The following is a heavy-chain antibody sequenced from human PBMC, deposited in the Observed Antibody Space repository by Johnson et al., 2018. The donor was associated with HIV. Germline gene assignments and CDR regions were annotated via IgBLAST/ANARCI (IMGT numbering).Heavy chain of an antibody. Sequence: VQLVESGGGLIQPGGSLRLSCAASVFTVSSNYMSWVRQAPGKGLEWVSVIYSGGSTYYADSVKGRFTISRDSSKNTLYLQMHSLRAEDTAVYYCARGSRYTYDNDDAYLLHAFDFWGQGTMVTVSS. J-gene: IGHJ3*01. CDR2: IYSGGST. V-gene: IGHV3-66*03. CDR1: VFTVSSNY. D-gene: IGHD3-22*01. CDR3: ARGSRYTYDNDDAYLLHAFDF.